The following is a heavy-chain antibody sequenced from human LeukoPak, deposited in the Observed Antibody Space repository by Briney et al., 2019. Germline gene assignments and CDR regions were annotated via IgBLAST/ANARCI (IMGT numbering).Heavy chain of an antibody. CDR3: ARRTGAVAGLYYFDY. J-gene: IGHJ4*02. CDR2: IYYSGST. CDR1: GGSISSSSYY. Sequence: PSETLSLTCTVPGGSISSSSYYWGWIRQPPGKGLEWIGSIYYSGSTYYNPSLKSRVTISVDTSKNQFSLKLSSVTAADTAVFYRARRTGAVAGLYYFDYWGQGTLVTVSS. D-gene: IGHD6-19*01. V-gene: IGHV4-39*07.